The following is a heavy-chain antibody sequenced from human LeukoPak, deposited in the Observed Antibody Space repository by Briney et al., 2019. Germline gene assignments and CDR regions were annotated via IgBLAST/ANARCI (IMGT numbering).Heavy chain of an antibody. Sequence: ASVKVSCKASGYTFTGYYMHWVRQAPGQGREWMGWINPNSGGTNYAQKFQGRVTMTRDTSISTAYMELSRLRSDDTAVYYCARRLRVGEAAFDIWGQGTMVTVSS. CDR1: GYTFTGYY. V-gene: IGHV1-2*02. CDR3: ARRLRVGEAAFDI. D-gene: IGHD3-10*01. J-gene: IGHJ3*02. CDR2: INPNSGGT.